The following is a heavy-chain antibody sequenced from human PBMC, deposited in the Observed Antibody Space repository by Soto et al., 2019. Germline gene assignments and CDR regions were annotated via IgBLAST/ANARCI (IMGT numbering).Heavy chain of an antibody. CDR3: ARDGYSSAHYYYYYGMDV. D-gene: IGHD5-18*01. V-gene: IGHV1-18*04. J-gene: IGHJ6*02. Sequence: ASVKVSCKASGYTFTSYGISWVRQAPGQGLEWMGWISAYNGNTNYAQKLQGRVTMTTDTSTSTAYMELRSLRSDDTAVYYCARDGYSSAHYYYYYGMDVWGQGTTVTVSS. CDR1: GYTFTSYG. CDR2: ISAYNGNT.